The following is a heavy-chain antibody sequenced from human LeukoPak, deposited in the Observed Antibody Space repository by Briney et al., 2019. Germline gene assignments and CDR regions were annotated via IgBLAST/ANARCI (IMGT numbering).Heavy chain of an antibody. CDR2: ISGSGGST. V-gene: IGHV3-23*01. Sequence: PGGSLRLSCAASGFTFSSYAMSWVRQAPGKGLEWVAAISGSGGSTYYADSVKGRFTISRDNSKNTLYLQMNSLRAEDTAVYYRAKVMVGYCGGDCAVDYGGQGTLVTVSS. J-gene: IGHJ4*02. CDR3: AKVMVGYCGGDCAVDY. CDR1: GFTFSSYA. D-gene: IGHD2-21*02.